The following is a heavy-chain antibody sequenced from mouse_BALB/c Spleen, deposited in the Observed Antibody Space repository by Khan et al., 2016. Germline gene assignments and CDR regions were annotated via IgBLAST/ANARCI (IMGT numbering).Heavy chain of an antibody. J-gene: IGHJ4*01. Sequence: EVQLQESGPGLVKPSQSLSLTCTVTGYSITSDYAWNWIRQFPGNKLEWMGYISYRGTTSYNPSLKSRISITRDTSKNQFFLQLNSVTTEDTATYYCVREKYGLYYYAMDYWGQGTSVTVSS. V-gene: IGHV3-2*02. D-gene: IGHD2-10*02. CDR2: ISYRGTT. CDR3: VREKYGLYYYAMDY. CDR1: GYSITSDYA.